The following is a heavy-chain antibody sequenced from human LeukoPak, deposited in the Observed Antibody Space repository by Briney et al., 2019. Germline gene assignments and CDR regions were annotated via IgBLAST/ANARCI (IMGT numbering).Heavy chain of an antibody. CDR1: GGSISSSSYY. Sequence: SETLSLTSTDSGGSISSSSYYWGWIRQPPGKGLERIGTIYYSGSTYYNPSLKSRVTISVDTSKNQFSLQLNSVTPEDTAVYYCASYAMIVVAWAFDIWGQGTMVTVSS. D-gene: IGHD3-22*01. J-gene: IGHJ3*02. V-gene: IGHV4-39*01. CDR2: IYYSGST. CDR3: ASYAMIVVAWAFDI.